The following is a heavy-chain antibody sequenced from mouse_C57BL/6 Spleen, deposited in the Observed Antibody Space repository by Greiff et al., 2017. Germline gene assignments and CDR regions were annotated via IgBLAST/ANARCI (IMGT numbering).Heavy chain of an antibody. V-gene: IGHV5-6*01. CDR3: ASESNLGYGNYWFAY. J-gene: IGHJ3*01. CDR1: GFTFSSYG. D-gene: IGHD2-1*01. Sequence: EVMLVESGGDLVKPGGSLKLSCAASGFTFSSYGMSWVRQTPDKRLEWVATISSGGSYTYYPDSVKGRFTISRDNATNTLYLQMSSLKSEDTAMYYCASESNLGYGNYWFAYWGQGTLVTVSA. CDR2: ISSGGSYT.